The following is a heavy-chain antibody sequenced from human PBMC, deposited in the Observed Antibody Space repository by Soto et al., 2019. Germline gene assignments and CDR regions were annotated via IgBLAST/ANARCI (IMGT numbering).Heavy chain of an antibody. V-gene: IGHV1-18*04. D-gene: IGHD6-19*01. CDR2: INVYNGNT. CDR3: ARISRASSGWLPYY. CDR1: GCTFTSNS. J-gene: IGHJ4*01. Sequence: AAVNAFGKASGCTFTSNSMGWVRQAPGQGLEWVGWINVYNGNTKYAQQLQGRVTLTTDTSTSTAYMDLRSLRSDDTAVYYCARISRASSGWLPYYWGE.